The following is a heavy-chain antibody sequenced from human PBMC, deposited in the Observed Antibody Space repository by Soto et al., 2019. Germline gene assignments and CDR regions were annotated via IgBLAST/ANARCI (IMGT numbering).Heavy chain of an antibody. D-gene: IGHD4-17*01. V-gene: IGHV3-33*01. Sequence: QVQLVESGGGVVQPGTSLRLSCEASGFTFSGFGMHWVRQAPGKGLEWVAVIWYDGSKKYYADCVKGRFTISRANSKNALYLQMNSLGAEDTAVYYCARGRGGSYGGNSAHFDIWGQGTLVTVSS. CDR1: GFTFSGFG. CDR3: ARGRGGSYGGNSAHFDI. J-gene: IGHJ3*02. CDR2: IWYDGSKK.